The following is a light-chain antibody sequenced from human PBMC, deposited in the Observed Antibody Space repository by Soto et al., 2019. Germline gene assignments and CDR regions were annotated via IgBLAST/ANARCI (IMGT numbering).Light chain of an antibody. J-gene: IGKJ1*01. Sequence: DIQMTQSAAILSASVGDRVTITCRASQSISTWLAWFQQKAGKAPKLLIYAASTLESGVPLRFSGSGSGTEFTLTISSLQPDDFATYYCQQYVSYRTFGQGTNVDI. V-gene: IGKV1-5*01. CDR3: QQYVSYRT. CDR2: AAS. CDR1: QSISTW.